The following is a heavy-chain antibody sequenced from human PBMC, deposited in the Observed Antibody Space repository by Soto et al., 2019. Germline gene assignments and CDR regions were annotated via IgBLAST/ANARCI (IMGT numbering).Heavy chain of an antibody. Sequence: SETLSLTCTVSGGSISSYYWSWIRQPPGKGLEWIGYIYYSGSTNYNPSLKSRVTISVDTSKNQFSLKLSSVTAADTAVYYCARAYYYDSSGYYFDYWGQGTLVTVSS. J-gene: IGHJ4*02. CDR3: ARAYYYDSSGYYFDY. D-gene: IGHD3-22*01. V-gene: IGHV4-59*01. CDR2: IYYSGST. CDR1: GGSISSYY.